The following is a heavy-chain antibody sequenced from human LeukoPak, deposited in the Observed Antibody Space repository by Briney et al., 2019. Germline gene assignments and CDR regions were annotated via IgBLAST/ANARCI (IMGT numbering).Heavy chain of an antibody. J-gene: IGHJ4*02. CDR2: IYCSGST. CDR3: ARAPSTYFYGLGTYSNYFDY. CDR1: GGSFSGYY. Sequence: SETLSLTCAVYGGSFSGYYWSWIRQPPGKGLEWIGYIYCSGSTNYNPSLKSRVTISADTSKNQFSLKLSSVTAADTAVYYCARAPSTYFYGLGTYSNYFDYWGQGTLVTVSS. V-gene: IGHV4-59*01. D-gene: IGHD3-10*01.